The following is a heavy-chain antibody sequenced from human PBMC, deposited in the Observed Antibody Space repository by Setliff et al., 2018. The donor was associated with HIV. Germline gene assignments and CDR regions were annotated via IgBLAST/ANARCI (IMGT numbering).Heavy chain of an antibody. CDR1: GFTFSTYA. Sequence: PGGSLRLSWAASGFTFSTYAMNWVRQAPGKGLEWVAVISNDGNLIFYADSMKGRFTISRDNSKNTVYLQVNSLRAEDTAVYYCARENYYVSGVYHLGAFDIWGQGTMVTVSS. CDR3: ARENYYVSGVYHLGAFDI. V-gene: IGHV3-30*04. CDR2: ISNDGNLI. D-gene: IGHD3-22*01. J-gene: IGHJ3*02.